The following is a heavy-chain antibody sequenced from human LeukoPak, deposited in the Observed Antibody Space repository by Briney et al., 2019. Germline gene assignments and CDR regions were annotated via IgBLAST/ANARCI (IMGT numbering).Heavy chain of an antibody. CDR2: IYPGDSDT. V-gene: IGHV5-51*01. D-gene: IGHD3-22*01. Sequence: GESLKISCKGSGYSFTTYWIDWVRQMPGKGLEWMGIIYPGDSDTTYSPSFQGQVTISVDKSIRTAYLQWSSLRASDTAMYYCARSGGNYYDGSGFQNWGQGTLVTVSS. CDR1: GYSFTTYW. J-gene: IGHJ4*02. CDR3: ARSGGNYYDGSGFQN.